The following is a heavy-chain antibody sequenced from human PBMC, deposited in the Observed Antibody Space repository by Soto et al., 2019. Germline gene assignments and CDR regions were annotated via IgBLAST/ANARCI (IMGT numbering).Heavy chain of an antibody. CDR3: AKDLVGSNADYYDY. J-gene: IGHJ4*02. CDR1: GFTFSSYA. Sequence: GGSLRLSCAASGFTFSSYAMSWVRQAPGKGMEWVAAISGSGGSTYYADSVKGRFTISRENSKNMLYLQMNSLRAEDAAVYYCAKDLVGSNADYYDYWGQGTLVTVS. D-gene: IGHD2-15*01. CDR2: ISGSGGST. V-gene: IGHV3-23*01.